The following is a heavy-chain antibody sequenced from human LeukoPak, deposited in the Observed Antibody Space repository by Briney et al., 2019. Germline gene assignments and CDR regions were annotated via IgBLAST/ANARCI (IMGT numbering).Heavy chain of an antibody. CDR1: GGSTSSSSYY. J-gene: IGHJ4*02. D-gene: IGHD3-22*01. CDR2: IYYSGST. V-gene: IGHV4-39*01. CDR3: ARQGTRSSGYHDY. Sequence: SETLSLTCTVSGGSTSSSSYYWGWLRQPPGRGLEWIGSIYYSGSTYYNPSLKSRVTISVDTSKNQFSLKLSSVTAADTAVYYCARQGTRSSGYHDYWGQGTLVTVSS.